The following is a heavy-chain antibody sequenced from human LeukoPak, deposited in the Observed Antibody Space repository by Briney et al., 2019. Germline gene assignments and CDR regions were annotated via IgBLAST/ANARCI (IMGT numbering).Heavy chain of an antibody. J-gene: IGHJ4*02. Sequence: GGTLRLSCAASGFTFSSYAMHWVRPAPGTGLEWVAVISYDGSNKYYADSVKGRFTISRDNSKNTLYLQMNSLRAEDTAVYYCARASGTVTTAPFDSWGQGTLVTGSS. CDR2: ISYDGSNK. CDR3: ARASGTVTTAPFDS. V-gene: IGHV3-30-3*01. D-gene: IGHD4-17*01. CDR1: GFTFSSYA.